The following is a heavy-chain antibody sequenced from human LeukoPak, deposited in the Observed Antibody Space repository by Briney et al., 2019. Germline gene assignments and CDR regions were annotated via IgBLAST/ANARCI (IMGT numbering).Heavy chain of an antibody. Sequence: PSETLSLTCAVYGGSFSGYYWSWIRQPPGKGLEWIGEINHSGSTNYNPSLKSRVTISVDTSKNQFSLKLSSVTAADTAVYYCARVVKGRQSSSRFYYYYYMDVWGKGTTVTVSS. CDR3: ARVVKGRQSSSRFYYYYYMDV. CDR2: INHSGST. V-gene: IGHV4-34*01. J-gene: IGHJ6*03. CDR1: GGSFSGYY. D-gene: IGHD6-13*01.